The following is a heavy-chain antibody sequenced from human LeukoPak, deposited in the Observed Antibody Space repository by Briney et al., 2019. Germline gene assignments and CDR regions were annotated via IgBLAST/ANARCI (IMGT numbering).Heavy chain of an antibody. V-gene: IGHV4-61*08. CDR1: GGSISSGGYY. CDR2: IYYSGST. CDR3: ARRGSGWDDFDY. D-gene: IGHD6-19*01. Sequence: SETLSLTCTVSGGSISSGGYYWTWIRQHPGKGLEWIGYIYYSGSTNYNPSLKSRVTISVDTSKNQFSLKLSSVTAADTAVYYCARRGSGWDDFDYWGQGTLVTVSS. J-gene: IGHJ4*02.